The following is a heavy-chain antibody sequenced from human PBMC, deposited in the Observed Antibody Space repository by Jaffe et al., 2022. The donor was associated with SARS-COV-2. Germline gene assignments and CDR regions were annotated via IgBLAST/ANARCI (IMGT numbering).Heavy chain of an antibody. J-gene: IGHJ4*02. D-gene: IGHD3-10*01. CDR3: ARTKSQLGEANPLPPVFDY. V-gene: IGHV3-48*01. Sequence: DVQLVESGGGLVQPGGSLRLSCAASGFAFSTYGMGWVRQAPGKGLEWVSYISSSSSSIHYADSVKGRFTISRDNARNSMYLQTNSLTAEDTAVYYCARTKSQLGEANPLPPVFDYWGQGTLVTVSS. CDR2: ISSSSSSI. CDR1: GFAFSTYG.